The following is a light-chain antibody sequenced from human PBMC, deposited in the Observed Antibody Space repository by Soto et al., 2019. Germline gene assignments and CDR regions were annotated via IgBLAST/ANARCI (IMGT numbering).Light chain of an antibody. CDR3: QQYSTYLGT. Sequence: DIQMTQSPSTLSASVGDRVTITCRASQSISGWLAWYQHKTGKAPKLLISKASSLESGVPSRFSGSESGTEFTLTISSLQPDDFATYYCQQYSTYLGTIGQGTKVEIK. J-gene: IGKJ1*01. CDR2: KAS. CDR1: QSISGW. V-gene: IGKV1-5*03.